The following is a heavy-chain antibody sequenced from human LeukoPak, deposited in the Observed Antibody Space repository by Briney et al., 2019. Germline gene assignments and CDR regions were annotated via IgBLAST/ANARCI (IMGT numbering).Heavy chain of an antibody. V-gene: IGHV4-30-2*01. J-gene: IGHJ6*02. CDR1: GGSISSGGYY. CDR2: IYHSGST. Sequence: SQTLSLTCTVSGGSISSGGYYWRWIRQPPGKGLEWIGYIYHSGSTYYNPSLKSRVTISVDRSKNQFSLKLSSVTAADTAVYYCARVPGNGMDVWGQGTTVTVSS. D-gene: IGHD1-26*01. CDR3: ARVPGNGMDV.